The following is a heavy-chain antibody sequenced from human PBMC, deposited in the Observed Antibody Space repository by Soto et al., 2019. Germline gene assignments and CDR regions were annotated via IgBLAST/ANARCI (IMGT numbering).Heavy chain of an antibody. V-gene: IGHV1-8*01. J-gene: IGHJ4*02. CDR2: MNPNSGNT. CDR1: GYTFTSYD. CDR3: ARGYCSGGSCYGYYFDY. D-gene: IGHD2-15*01. Sequence: QVQLVQSGAEVKKPGASVKVSCKASGYTFTSYDINWVRQATGQGLEWMGWMNPNSGNTGYAQTFQGRGTMTRNTSISTAYRELSSMRSEDTAVYYCARGYCSGGSCYGYYFDYWGQGTMVTVSS.